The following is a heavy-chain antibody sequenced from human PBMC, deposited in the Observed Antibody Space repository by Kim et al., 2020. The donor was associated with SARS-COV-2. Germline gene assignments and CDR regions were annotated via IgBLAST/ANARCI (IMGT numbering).Heavy chain of an antibody. Sequence: GGSLRLSCAASGFTVSSNYMSWVRQAPGKGLEWVSLIYSGGTTSYADSVKGRFTISSDNSKNSLYLQMNSLRAEDTAVYYCARDHRYFDRHDAFDIWGQG. J-gene: IGHJ3*02. V-gene: IGHV3-53*01. D-gene: IGHD3-9*01. CDR2: IYSGGTT. CDR1: GFTVSSNY. CDR3: ARDHRYFDRHDAFDI.